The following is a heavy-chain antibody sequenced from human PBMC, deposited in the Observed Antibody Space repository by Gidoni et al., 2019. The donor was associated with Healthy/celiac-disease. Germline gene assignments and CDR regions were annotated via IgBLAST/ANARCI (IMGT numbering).Heavy chain of an antibody. CDR3: AKDQVVVAATFDY. Sequence: EVQLLESGGGLVQPGGYLRLSCAAAGFTFSSYAMSWVRQAPGKGLEWVSAISGSGGSTYYADSVKGRFTISRDNAKNTLYLQMNSLRAEDTAVYYCAKDQVVVAATFDYWGQGTLVTVSS. CDR2: ISGSGGST. V-gene: IGHV3-23*01. D-gene: IGHD2-15*01. J-gene: IGHJ4*02. CDR1: GFTFSSYA.